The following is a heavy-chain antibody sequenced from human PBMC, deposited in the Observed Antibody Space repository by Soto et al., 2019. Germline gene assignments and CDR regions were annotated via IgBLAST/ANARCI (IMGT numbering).Heavy chain of an antibody. V-gene: IGHV3-74*03. D-gene: IGHD1-26*01. CDR1: GFTFSYYW. CDR3: ARGDSGAFDL. J-gene: IGHJ3*01. Sequence: EVQLVESGGGLVQPGASLRLSCAASGFTFSYYWMHWVRQAPGKGLVWVSRIHSDGSSTTYADSVKDRFTISRDNARNTLYLQMNRLRAEDTAVYYCARGDSGAFDLWGQGTVLTVSS. CDR2: IHSDGSST.